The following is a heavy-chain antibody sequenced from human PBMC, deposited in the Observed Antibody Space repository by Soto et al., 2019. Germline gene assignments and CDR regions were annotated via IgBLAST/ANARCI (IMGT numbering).Heavy chain of an antibody. V-gene: IGHV1-69*13. CDR2: IIPIFGTA. CDR1: GGIFNTCA. Sequence: ASVKVSCKDSGGIFNTCALSWVRQAPGQGPEWMGGIIPIFGTANYAQKFQGSVTVTADESTNTTYMELSSLRSDDTAVYYCTRGTGMSHSWYADSWGQGTRVTVSS. D-gene: IGHD6-13*01. J-gene: IGHJ5*02. CDR3: TRGTGMSHSWYADS.